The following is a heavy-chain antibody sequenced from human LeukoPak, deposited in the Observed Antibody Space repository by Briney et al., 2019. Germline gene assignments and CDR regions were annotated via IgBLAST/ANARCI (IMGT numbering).Heavy chain of an antibody. CDR2: INSDGSST. V-gene: IGHV3-74*01. Sequence: PGGSLRLSCAASGFTFSSFWMNWVRQAPGKGLVWVSRINSDGSSTTYADSVKGRFTISRDNAKNTLYLQMNSLRAEDTAVYYCARSAVAGRVSYFDYWGQGTLVTVSS. CDR1: GFTFSSFW. D-gene: IGHD6-19*01. J-gene: IGHJ4*02. CDR3: ARSAVAGRVSYFDY.